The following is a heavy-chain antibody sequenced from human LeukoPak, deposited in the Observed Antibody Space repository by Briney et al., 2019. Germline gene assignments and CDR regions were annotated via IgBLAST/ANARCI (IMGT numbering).Heavy chain of an antibody. V-gene: IGHV3-15*01. CDR3: ATGRSGYFDS. CDR2: IKSKTDGGIK. CDR1: GLTLSNAW. J-gene: IGHJ4*02. Sequence: GGSLRLSCAASGLTLSNAWMTWIRQAPGKGLEWVARIKSKTDGGIKDYAAPVKGTFTISRDDSENTVYLQMNSLKIEDTAVYYCATGRSGYFDSWGQGTLVFVSS.